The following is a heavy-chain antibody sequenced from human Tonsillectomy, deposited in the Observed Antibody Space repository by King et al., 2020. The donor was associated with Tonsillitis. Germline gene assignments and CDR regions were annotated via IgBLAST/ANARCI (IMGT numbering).Heavy chain of an antibody. J-gene: IGHJ4*02. CDR2: ISAYNGNT. CDR1: GYTFTSYG. D-gene: IGHD2-2*01. Sequence: QLVQSGAEVKKPGASVKVSCKASGYTFTSYGSSWVRQAPGQGLEWSGWISAYNGNTNYAQKLHGEVTMTTDTSTSTAYMELRSLRSDDTAVYYCARGTPYYCSSTSCYNRGYFDYWGQGTLVTVSS. CDR3: ARGTPYYCSSTSCYNRGYFDY. V-gene: IGHV1-18*01.